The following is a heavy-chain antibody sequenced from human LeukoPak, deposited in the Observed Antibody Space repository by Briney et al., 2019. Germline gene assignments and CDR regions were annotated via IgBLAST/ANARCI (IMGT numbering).Heavy chain of an antibody. J-gene: IGHJ4*02. V-gene: IGHV3-33*01. Sequence: GGSLRLSCAASGFTFSSFGMHWVRQAPGKGLEWVAVIWSDGTTKYYADSVKGRFTISRDNSKNTLYLQMNSLRAEDTAVYYCARELSPVVKYYFDDWGQGTLVTVSS. D-gene: IGHD3-22*01. CDR2: IWSDGTTK. CDR3: ARELSPVVKYYFDD. CDR1: GFTFSSFG.